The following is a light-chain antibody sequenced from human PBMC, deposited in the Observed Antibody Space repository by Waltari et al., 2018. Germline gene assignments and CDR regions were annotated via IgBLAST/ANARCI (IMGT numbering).Light chain of an antibody. CDR2: DVS. J-gene: IGLJ2*01. Sequence: QSALTQPASVSGSPGQSITISCTGTSSDVGGYNYVSWYQQHPGKAPKLMIYDVSKRPSGLCTRFSGSKSGNTASLTISGLQAEDEADYCCSSYTSSSTWVFGGGTKLTVL. CDR3: SSYTSSSTWV. CDR1: SSDVGGYNY. V-gene: IGLV2-14*01.